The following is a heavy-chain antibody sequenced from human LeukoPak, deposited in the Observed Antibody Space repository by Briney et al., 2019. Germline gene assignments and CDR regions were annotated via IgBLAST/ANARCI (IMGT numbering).Heavy chain of an antibody. Sequence: ASVKVSCKASGYTLADFHIQWVRQAPGHGLEWMGTLNPHSGATHYAQKFRGRVTMTRDTSVNTAYMELNSLTSDDTAVYFCARDRAYDSSGNPMFNPWGQGTLVTVSS. D-gene: IGHD3-22*01. CDR1: GYTLADFH. CDR3: ARDRAYDSSGNPMFNP. J-gene: IGHJ5*02. V-gene: IGHV1-2*02. CDR2: LNPHSGAT.